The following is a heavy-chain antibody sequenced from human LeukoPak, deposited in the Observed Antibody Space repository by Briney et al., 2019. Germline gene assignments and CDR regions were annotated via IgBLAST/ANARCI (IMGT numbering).Heavy chain of an antibody. CDR3: ARDAAAVYYYYMDV. J-gene: IGHJ6*03. Sequence: ASVKVSCKASGYTFTGYYMHWVRQAPGQGLEWMGWINPNSGGTNYAQKFQGRVTMTRDTSISTAYMELSSLRSEDTAVYYCARDAAAVYYYYMDVWGKGTTVTVSS. V-gene: IGHV1-2*02. CDR2: INPNSGGT. CDR1: GYTFTGYY. D-gene: IGHD6-13*01.